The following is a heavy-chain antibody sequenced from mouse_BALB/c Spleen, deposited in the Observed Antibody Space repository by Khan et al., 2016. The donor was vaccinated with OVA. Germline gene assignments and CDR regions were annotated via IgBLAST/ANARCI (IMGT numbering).Heavy chain of an antibody. J-gene: IGHJ1*01. D-gene: IGHD2-14*01. Sequence: EVELVESGGGLVQPGGSRKLSCAASGFTFSSFGMHWVRQAPEKGLEWVAYISSGSSTIYYADTVKGRFTISRDNPKNTLFLQMTSLRSEDTAMYYCARTRVRWDWYFDVWGAGTTVTVSS. CDR2: ISSGSSTI. CDR1: GFTFSSFG. V-gene: IGHV5-17*02. CDR3: ARTRVRWDWYFDV.